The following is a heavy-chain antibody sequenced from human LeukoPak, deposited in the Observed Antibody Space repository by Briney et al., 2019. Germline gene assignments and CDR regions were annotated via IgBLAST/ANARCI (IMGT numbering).Heavy chain of an antibody. J-gene: IGHJ4*02. CDR3: AREAAVAGTEY. CDR1: GGTFSSYA. V-gene: IGHV1-69*06. CDR2: IIPIFGTA. Sequence: SVTVSCKASGGTFSSYAISWVRQAPGQGLEWMGGIIPIFGTANYAQKFQGRVTITADKSTSTAYMELSSLRSEDTAVYYCAREAAVAGTEYWGQGTLVTGSS. D-gene: IGHD6-19*01.